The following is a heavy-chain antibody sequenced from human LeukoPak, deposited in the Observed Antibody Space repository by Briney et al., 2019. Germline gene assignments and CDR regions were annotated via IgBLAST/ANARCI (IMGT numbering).Heavy chain of an antibody. CDR1: GGTFSSYA. Sequence: SVKVSCKASGGTFSSYAISWVRQAPGQGLEWMEGIIPIFGTANYAQKFQGRVTITTDESTGTAYMELSSLRSEDTAVYYCARVNHGYLAGYFDYWGQGTLVTVSS. CDR2: IIPIFGTA. V-gene: IGHV1-69*05. D-gene: IGHD2-15*01. CDR3: ARVNHGYLAGYFDY. J-gene: IGHJ4*02.